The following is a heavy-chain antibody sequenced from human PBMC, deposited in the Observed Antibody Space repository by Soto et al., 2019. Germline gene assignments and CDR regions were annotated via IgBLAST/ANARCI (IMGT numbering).Heavy chain of an antibody. V-gene: IGHV1-18*01. J-gene: IGHJ5*02. CDR1: GYTFTSYG. D-gene: IGHD2-2*01. Sequence: QVQLVQSGAEVKKPGASVKVSCKASGYTFTSYGISWVRQAPGQGLEWMGWISAYNGNTNYAQKLQGRVTMTRDTSTSTAYMELRSLSSDDTAVYYCARDPRYCSSTSCYGFDPWGQGTLGTVSS. CDR3: ARDPRYCSSTSCYGFDP. CDR2: ISAYNGNT.